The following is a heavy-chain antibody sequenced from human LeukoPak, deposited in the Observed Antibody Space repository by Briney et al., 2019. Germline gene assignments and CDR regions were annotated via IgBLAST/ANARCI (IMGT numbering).Heavy chain of an antibody. D-gene: IGHD3-10*01. CDR1: GGSISSYY. J-gene: IGHJ4*02. Sequence: SETLSLTCTVSGGSISSYYWSWIRQPPGKGLEWIGYIYYSGSTNYNPSLKSRVTISVDTSKNQFSLKLSSVTAADTAVYYCASSGRLVRDHRYFDYWGQGTLVTVSS. CDR2: IYYSGST. V-gene: IGHV4-59*08. CDR3: ASSGRLVRDHRYFDY.